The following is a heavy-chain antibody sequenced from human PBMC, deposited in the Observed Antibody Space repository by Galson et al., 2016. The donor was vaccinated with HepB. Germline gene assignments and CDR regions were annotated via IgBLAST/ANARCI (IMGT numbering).Heavy chain of an antibody. CDR2: INNDGRTT. D-gene: IGHD3-3*01. CDR3: AGDPGDDFWSGYISHNRFDF. CDR1: GFTFSRYW. J-gene: IGHJ4*02. V-gene: IGHV3-74*03. Sequence: SLRLSCAVSGFTFSRYWMHWVRQAPGKGLVWVAHINNDGRTTTYADSVEGRFTISRDNAKNTVYLRMNSLRAEDTAVYYCAGDPGDDFWSGYISHNRFDFWGRGTLVTVSS.